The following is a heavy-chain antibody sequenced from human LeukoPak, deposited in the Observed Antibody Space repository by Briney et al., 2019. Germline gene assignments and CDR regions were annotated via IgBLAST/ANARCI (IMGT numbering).Heavy chain of an antibody. CDR3: ARRAYSGYRHFDY. D-gene: IGHD5-12*01. V-gene: IGHV3-23*01. J-gene: IGHJ4*02. CDR2: ITGGGGST. Sequence: GGSLRLSCAAAGFTFSNYAMSWGRQAPGKGLGWVSAITGGGGSTNFAACVKGRFTISRDNSKNTLCLQMNSLRAEDAAVYYCARRAYSGYRHFDYWGQGTLVTVSS. CDR1: GFTFSNYA.